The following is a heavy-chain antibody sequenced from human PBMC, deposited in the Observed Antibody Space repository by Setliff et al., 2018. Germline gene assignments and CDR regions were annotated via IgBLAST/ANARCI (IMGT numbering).Heavy chain of an antibody. CDR2: IYYSGST. D-gene: IGHD2-21*02. CDR3: ARDRLRGWFDP. J-gene: IGHJ5*02. Sequence: SETLSLTCTVSGGSISSYYWSWIRQPPGKGLEWIGYIYYSGSTNYNPSLKSRVTISVDTSKSQFSLKLSSVTAADTAIYYCARDRLRGWFDPWGQGTLVTVS. V-gene: IGHV4-59*12. CDR1: GGSISSYY.